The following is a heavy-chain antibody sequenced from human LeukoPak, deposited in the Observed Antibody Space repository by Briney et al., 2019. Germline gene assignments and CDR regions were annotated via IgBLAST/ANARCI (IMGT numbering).Heavy chain of an antibody. CDR3: AKPPGRTGYYDY. Sequence: QTGGSLRLSCAASGFTFSSYGMSWVRQAPGKGLEWVSAISGSGGSTYYADSVKGRFTISRDNSKNTLYLQMNSLRAEDTAVYYCAKPPGRTGYYDYWGQGTLVTVSS. D-gene: IGHD3/OR15-3a*01. V-gene: IGHV3-23*01. J-gene: IGHJ4*02. CDR1: GFTFSSYG. CDR2: ISGSGGST.